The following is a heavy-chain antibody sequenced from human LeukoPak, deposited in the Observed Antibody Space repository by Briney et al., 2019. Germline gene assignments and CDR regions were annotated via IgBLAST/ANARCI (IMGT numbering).Heavy chain of an antibody. Sequence: SETLSLTCAVYGGSFSGYYWSWIRQPPGKGLEWIGEINHSGSPNYNPSLKSRVTISVDTSKNQFSLKLSSVTAADTAVYYCARVVVVAATLAHYYYYGMDVWGQGTTVTVSS. J-gene: IGHJ6*02. CDR1: GGSFSGYY. CDR3: ARVVVVAATLAHYYYYGMDV. V-gene: IGHV4-34*01. D-gene: IGHD2-15*01. CDR2: INHSGSP.